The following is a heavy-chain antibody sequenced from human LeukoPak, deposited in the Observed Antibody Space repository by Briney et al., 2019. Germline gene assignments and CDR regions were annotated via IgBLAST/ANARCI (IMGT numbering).Heavy chain of an antibody. CDR3: ASGSIYSSGWYYYFDY. CDR2: INAGNGNT. Sequence: ASVKVSCKASGYTFTSYDINWVRQATGQGLEWMGWINAGNGNTKYSQKFQGRVTITRDTSASTAYMELSSLRSEDTAVYYCASGSIYSSGWYYYFDYWGQGTLVTVSS. CDR1: GYTFTSYD. D-gene: IGHD6-19*01. J-gene: IGHJ4*02. V-gene: IGHV1-3*01.